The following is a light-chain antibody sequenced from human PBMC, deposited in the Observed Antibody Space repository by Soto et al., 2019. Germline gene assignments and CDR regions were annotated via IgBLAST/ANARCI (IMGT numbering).Light chain of an antibody. CDR2: DAS. V-gene: IGKV3-15*01. J-gene: IGKJ3*01. Sequence: EIVMTQSPATLSVAAGERATLSCRASQSVSSNLAWYQQKPGQAPRLLIYDASARATGIPARFSGSGSGTEFTLTISSLQFEDFAVYYCQQYNNWLFTFGPGTKVDIK. CDR1: QSVSSN. CDR3: QQYNNWLFT.